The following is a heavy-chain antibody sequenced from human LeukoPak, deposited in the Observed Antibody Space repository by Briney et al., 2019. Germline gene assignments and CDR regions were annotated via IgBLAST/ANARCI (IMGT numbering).Heavy chain of an antibody. D-gene: IGHD6-19*01. J-gene: IGHJ5*02. Sequence: PSETLSLTCTVSGGSISSGSYYWSWIRQPAGKGLEWMGRIYTSGSTNYIPSLKSRVTISVDTSKNQFSLKLSSVTAADTAVYYCAREIAGAGTYWFDPWAQGTLVTVSS. CDR2: IYTSGST. V-gene: IGHV4-61*02. CDR3: AREIAGAGTYWFDP. CDR1: GGSISSGSYY.